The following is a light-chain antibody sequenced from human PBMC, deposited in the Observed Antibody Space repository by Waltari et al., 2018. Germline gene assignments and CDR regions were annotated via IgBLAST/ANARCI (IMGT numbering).Light chain of an antibody. CDR2: ESS. Sequence: QSALTQPASVSGSPGQSITLSCTGTSSDVGSYNLVSWYQHHPGKAPKHMIYESSKRPSGVSYRFSASRSGHTASLTISGLLGEDEADYYCCSYAGSSTWVFGGGTKLTVL. CDR1: SSDVGSYNL. V-gene: IGLV2-23*01. J-gene: IGLJ3*02. CDR3: CSYAGSSTWV.